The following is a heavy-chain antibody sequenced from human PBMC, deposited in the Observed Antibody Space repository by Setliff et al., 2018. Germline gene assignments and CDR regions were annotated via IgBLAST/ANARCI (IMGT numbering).Heavy chain of an antibody. CDR2: IKYDGSYI. D-gene: IGHD3-10*01. CDR3: AKGSPAVHYYYYGMDV. CDR1: GFTFSTYG. J-gene: IGHJ6*02. Sequence: AGGSLRLSCAASGFTFSTYGMHWVRQPPGKGLEWVTFIKYDGSYIDYTDSVKGRFTLSRDNSKNTLYLQMNSLKTEDTAVYYCAKGSPAVHYYYYGMDVWGQGTTVTVSS. V-gene: IGHV3-30*02.